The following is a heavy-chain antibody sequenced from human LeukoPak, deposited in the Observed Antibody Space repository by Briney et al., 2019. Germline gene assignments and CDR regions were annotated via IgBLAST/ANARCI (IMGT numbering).Heavy chain of an antibody. CDR1: GGSISTYY. CDR3: ARVAVVVTAITFDY. D-gene: IGHD2-21*02. V-gene: IGHV4-4*07. CDR2: IYTSGST. J-gene: IGHJ4*02. Sequence: SETLSLTCTVSGGSISTYYWSWIRQPAGKGLEWIGRIYTSGSTNYNPSLKSRVTMSVDTSKNQFSLKLSSVTAADTAVYYCARVAVVVTAITFDYWGQGTLVTVSS.